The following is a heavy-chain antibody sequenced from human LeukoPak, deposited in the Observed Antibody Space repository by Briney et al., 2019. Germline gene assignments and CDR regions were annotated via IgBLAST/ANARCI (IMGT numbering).Heavy chain of an antibody. J-gene: IGHJ6*02. CDR2: ISAYNGNT. V-gene: IGHV1-18*01. Sequence: GASVKVSCKASGYTFTSYGISWVRQAPGQGLEWMGWISAYNGNTNYAQKLQGRVTMTTDTSTSTAYMELRSLRSDDTAVYYCAREVWFGEWGFVDYYYYGMDVWGQGTTVTVSS. CDR1: GYTFTSYG. D-gene: IGHD3-10*01. CDR3: AREVWFGEWGFVDYYYYGMDV.